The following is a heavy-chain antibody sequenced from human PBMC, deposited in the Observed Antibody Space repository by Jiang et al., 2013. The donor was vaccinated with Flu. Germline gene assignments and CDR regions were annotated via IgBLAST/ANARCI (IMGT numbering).Heavy chain of an antibody. Sequence: GSGLVKPSETLSLTCTVSGGSVSSSSYYWGWIRQPPGKGLEWIGIIYYSGSTYYNPSLKSRVTISIDTSNDHFSLRLNSVTAADTAVYFCARGIYDFWSGSYWYFDLWGRGTLVTVSS. D-gene: IGHD3-3*01. V-gene: IGHV4-39*02. CDR1: GGSVSSSSYY. CDR2: IYYSGST. CDR3: ARGIYDFWSGSYWYFDL. J-gene: IGHJ2*01.